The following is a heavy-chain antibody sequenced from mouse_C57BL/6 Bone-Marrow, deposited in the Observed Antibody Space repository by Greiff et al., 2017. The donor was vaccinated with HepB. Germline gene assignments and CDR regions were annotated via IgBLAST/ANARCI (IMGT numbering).Heavy chain of an antibody. CDR3: APLTVSVDYFDY. CDR2: IYYSGTI. V-gene: IGHV3-5*01. D-gene: IGHD6-2*01. Sequence: EVQLQESGPGLVKPSQTVFLTCTVTGISITTGNYRWSWIRQFPGNKLEWIGYIYYSGTITYNPSLTSRTTLTRDTPKNQFFLEMNSLTSEDTATYYCAPLTVSVDYFDYWGQGTTLTVSS. CDR1: GISITTGNYR. J-gene: IGHJ2*01.